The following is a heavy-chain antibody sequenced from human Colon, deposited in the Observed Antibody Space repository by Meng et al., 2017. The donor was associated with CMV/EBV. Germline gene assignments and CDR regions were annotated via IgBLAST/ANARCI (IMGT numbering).Heavy chain of an antibody. Sequence: QITLNESGPTLVKPTQTLTLTCTFSGFSLRTPEVGVHWIRQPPGKALEWLALIYWDDDNQFRPSLKNRITITKDTSKNQVVLTMTNMDPVDTATYYCAHGRGWLTDYWGQGTLVTVSS. CDR2: IYWDDDN. V-gene: IGHV2-5*02. D-gene: IGHD6-19*01. CDR3: AHGRGWLTDY. J-gene: IGHJ4*02. CDR1: GFSLRTPEVG.